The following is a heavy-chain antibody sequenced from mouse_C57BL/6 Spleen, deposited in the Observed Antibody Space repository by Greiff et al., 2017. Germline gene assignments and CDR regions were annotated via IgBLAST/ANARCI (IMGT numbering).Heavy chain of an antibody. Sequence: VQLQQSGAELVRPGSSVKLSCKASGYTFTSYWMHWVKQRPIQGLEWIGNIDPSDSETHYNQKFKDKATLTVDKSSSTAYMQLSSLTSEDSAVYYCARDTTVVADYFDYWGQGTTLTVSS. D-gene: IGHD1-1*01. CDR2: IDPSDSET. CDR1: GYTFTSYW. CDR3: ARDTTVVADYFDY. J-gene: IGHJ2*01. V-gene: IGHV1-52*01.